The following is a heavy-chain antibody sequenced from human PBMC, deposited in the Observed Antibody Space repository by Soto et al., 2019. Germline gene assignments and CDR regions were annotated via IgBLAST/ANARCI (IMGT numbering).Heavy chain of an antibody. CDR1: GLSFSDYG. Sequence: QVQLEESGGNVVQPGRSLRLSCAASGLSFSDYGMHWVRQAPGKGLESVALLSYDGDKEYYADSVKGRFTISRDNSKNTVFLQMNSLRPEDTAVYYCGKDLMGEQWLGVMHYWGQGTLVTVSS. CDR2: LSYDGDKE. V-gene: IGHV3-30*18. CDR3: GKDLMGEQWLGVMHY. J-gene: IGHJ4*02. D-gene: IGHD6-19*01.